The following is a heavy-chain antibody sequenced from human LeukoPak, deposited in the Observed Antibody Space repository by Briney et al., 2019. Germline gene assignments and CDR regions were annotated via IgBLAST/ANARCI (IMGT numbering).Heavy chain of an antibody. D-gene: IGHD6-19*01. CDR2: ISWNSGSI. J-gene: IGHJ4*02. V-gene: IGHV3-9*01. CDR3: AKDQLEYSSGWFDY. Sequence: PGGSLRLPCAASGFTFDDHAMHWVRQAPGKGLEWVSGISWNSGSIGYADSVKGRFTISRDNAKNSLYLQMNSLRAEDTALYYCAKDQLEYSSGWFDYWGQGTLVTVSS. CDR1: GFTFDDHA.